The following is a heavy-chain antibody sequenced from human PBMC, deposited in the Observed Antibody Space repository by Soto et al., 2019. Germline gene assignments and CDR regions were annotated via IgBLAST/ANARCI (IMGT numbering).Heavy chain of an antibody. CDR1: GYTFTSYA. CDR2: INAGNGNT. CDR3: ARGGVAAHNWFDP. D-gene: IGHD6-19*01. Sequence: VASVKVSCKASGYTFTSYAMHWVRQAPGQRLEWMGWINAGNGNTKYSQKFQGRVTITRDTSASTAYMELSSLRSEDTAVYYCARGGVAAHNWFDPWGQGTLVTVSS. J-gene: IGHJ5*02. V-gene: IGHV1-3*01.